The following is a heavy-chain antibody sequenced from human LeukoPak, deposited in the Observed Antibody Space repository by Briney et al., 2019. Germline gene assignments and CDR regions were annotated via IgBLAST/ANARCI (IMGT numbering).Heavy chain of an antibody. CDR2: ISYDGSNK. D-gene: IGHD3-3*01. V-gene: IGHV3-30-3*01. CDR1: GFTFSSYA. Sequence: PGRSLRLSCAASGFTFSSYAMHWVRQAPGKGLEWVAVISYDGSNKYYADSVKGRFTISRDNSKNTLYLQMNSLRAEDTAVYYCAGGCLEWLSCFDYWGQGTLVTVSS. J-gene: IGHJ4*02. CDR3: AGGCLEWLSCFDY.